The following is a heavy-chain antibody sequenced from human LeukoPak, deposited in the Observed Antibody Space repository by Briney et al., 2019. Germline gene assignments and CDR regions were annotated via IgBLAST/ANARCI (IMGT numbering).Heavy chain of an antibody. CDR1: GGSISSSAYY. V-gene: IGHV4-39*07. D-gene: IGHD3-10*01. CDR3: ARGTRFYYYVSGSYYKIDQRNWFDP. J-gene: IGHJ5*02. CDR2: IYYSGNT. Sequence: PSETLSLTCSVSGGSISSSAYYWGWIRQPPGQGLEWIGSIYYSGNTYYNPSLKSRVTISVDTSKNQFSLKLSSVTAADTAVYYCARGTRFYYYVSGSYYKIDQRNWFDPWGQGTLVTVSS.